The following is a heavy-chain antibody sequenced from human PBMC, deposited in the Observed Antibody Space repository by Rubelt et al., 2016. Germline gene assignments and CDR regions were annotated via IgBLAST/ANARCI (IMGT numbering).Heavy chain of an antibody. CDR3: ARPHDGYNCGYFDY. CDR2: IYPGDSVT. V-gene: IGHV5-51*01. Sequence: EVQLVQSGAEVKKPGESLKISCKGSGYSFTSYWIGWVRQVPGKGLAWMGIIYPGDSVTRYSPTFKGQVTISADKSISTAYLQWSSLKASDTAMYYCARPHDGYNCGYFDYWGQGTLVTVSS. J-gene: IGHJ4*02. CDR1: GYSFTSYW. D-gene: IGHD5-24*01.